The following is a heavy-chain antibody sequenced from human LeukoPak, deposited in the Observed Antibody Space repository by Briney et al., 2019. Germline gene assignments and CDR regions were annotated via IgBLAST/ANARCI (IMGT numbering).Heavy chain of an antibody. J-gene: IGHJ4*02. Sequence: GGSLRLSCAASGFTFSSYGTHWVRQAPGKGLEWVAFIRYDGSNKYYADSVKGRFTISRDNSKNTLYLQMNSLRAEDTAVYYCAKEGLLRFLEWFFDYWGQGTLVTVSS. CDR2: IRYDGSNK. CDR3: AKEGLLRFLEWFFDY. D-gene: IGHD3-3*01. CDR1: GFTFSSYG. V-gene: IGHV3-30*02.